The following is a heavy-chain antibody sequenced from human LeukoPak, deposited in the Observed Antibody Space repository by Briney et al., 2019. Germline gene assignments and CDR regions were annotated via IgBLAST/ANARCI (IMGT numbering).Heavy chain of an antibody. D-gene: IGHD2-15*01. V-gene: IGHV3-23*01. J-gene: IGHJ4*02. CDR3: AKAPAGYCSGAICYPFDY. CDR2: ITGSGVDT. CDR1: GFTFTSYA. Sequence: PGGSLRLSCAASGFTFTSYAMSWVRQAPGKRLEWVSGITGSGVDTYHADSVKGRFTISGDNSKNTLYLQMNSLRAEDTAVYYCAKAPAGYCSGAICYPFDYWGQGTLVSVSS.